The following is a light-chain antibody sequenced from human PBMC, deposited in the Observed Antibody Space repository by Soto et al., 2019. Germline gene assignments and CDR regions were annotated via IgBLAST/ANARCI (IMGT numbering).Light chain of an antibody. V-gene: IGKV3-15*01. Sequence: IVLTQSPGTLSLSPLEIATLSFVASQSVSSNLAWYQQKRGEAPRLLIYGASTRATGIPARFSGSGSGTEFTLTSSRLQSEVFAVYYCQQYNNWPPFGQGTRLEVK. CDR1: QSVSSN. J-gene: IGKJ5*01. CDR3: QQYNNWPP. CDR2: GAS.